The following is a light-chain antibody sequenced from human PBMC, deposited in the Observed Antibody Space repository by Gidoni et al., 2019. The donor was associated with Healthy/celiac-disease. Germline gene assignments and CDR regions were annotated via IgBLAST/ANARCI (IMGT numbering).Light chain of an antibody. CDR1: QSVSSSY. Sequence: IVLTQCPGTLSLSPGERATLSCRASQSVSSSYLAWYQQKPGHAPRLLIYCASSRATGIPDRFSGSGSGTDFTLTISRLEPEDFAVYYCQQYGRSPLTFGGGTKVEIK. CDR3: QQYGRSPLT. V-gene: IGKV3-20*01. CDR2: CAS. J-gene: IGKJ4*01.